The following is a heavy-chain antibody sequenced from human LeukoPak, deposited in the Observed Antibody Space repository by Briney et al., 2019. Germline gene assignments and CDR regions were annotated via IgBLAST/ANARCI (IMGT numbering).Heavy chain of an antibody. CDR1: GFTFSSYA. CDR2: ISYDGSNK. J-gene: IGHJ5*02. D-gene: IGHD5-12*01. CDR3: ARDDRSGYESWSDP. V-gene: IGHV3-30-3*01. Sequence: GGSLRLSCAASGFTFSSYAMHWVRQAPGKGLEWVAVISYDGSNKYYADSVKGRFTISRDNSKNTLYLQMNSLRAEDTAVYYCARDDRSGYESWSDPWGQGTLVTVSS.